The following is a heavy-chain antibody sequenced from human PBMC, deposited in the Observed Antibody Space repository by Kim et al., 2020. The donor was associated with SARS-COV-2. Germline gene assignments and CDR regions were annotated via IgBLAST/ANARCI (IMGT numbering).Heavy chain of an antibody. CDR3: ARILGGSGIQWFDP. V-gene: IGHV4-28*01. J-gene: IGHJ5*02. D-gene: IGHD3-10*01. Sequence: SETLSLTCAVSGYSISSSNWWGWIRQPPGKGLEWIGYIYYSGSTYYNPSLKSRVTMSVDTSKNQFSLKLSSVTAVDTAVYYCARILGGSGIQWFDPWGQGTLVTVSS. CDR1: GYSISSSNW. CDR2: IYYSGST.